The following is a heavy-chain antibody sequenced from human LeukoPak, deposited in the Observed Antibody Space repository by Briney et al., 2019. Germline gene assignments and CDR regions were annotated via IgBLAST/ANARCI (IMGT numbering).Heavy chain of an antibody. CDR1: GGSLSGYY. CDR2: INHSGST. J-gene: IGHJ4*02. CDR3: ARLRETAIDY. Sequence: PSETLSLTCAVYGGSLSGYYWSWIRQPPGKGLEWIGEINHSGSTNYNPSLKSRVTISVDTSKNQFSLKLSSVTAADTAVYYCARLRETAIDYWGQGTLVTVSS. D-gene: IGHD5-18*01. V-gene: IGHV4-34*01.